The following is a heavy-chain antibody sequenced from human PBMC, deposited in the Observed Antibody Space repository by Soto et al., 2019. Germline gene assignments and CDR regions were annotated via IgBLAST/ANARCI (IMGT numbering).Heavy chain of an antibody. Sequence: LSLTCAGCGGSFSGYYWNWIRQPPGKGLEWIGEIDHSGYTNYNPSLKSRVTISVDTSKNQFSLRLTSVTAADTAVYYCARVRDWFDPWGQGTLVTVSS. J-gene: IGHJ5*02. V-gene: IGHV4-34*01. D-gene: IGHD3-3*01. CDR1: GGSFSGYY. CDR2: IDHSGYT. CDR3: ARVRDWFDP.